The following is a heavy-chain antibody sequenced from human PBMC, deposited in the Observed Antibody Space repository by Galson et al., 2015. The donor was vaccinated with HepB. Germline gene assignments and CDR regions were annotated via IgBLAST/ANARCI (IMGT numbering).Heavy chain of an antibody. V-gene: IGHV3-48*02. D-gene: IGHD6-19*01. CDR1: GFTFSNYP. J-gene: IGHJ5*02. CDR3: ARVGQWPLRWFDP. Sequence: SLRLSCAASGFTFSNYPMTWVRQAPGKGLEWVSVISGSSSIIQYADSVKGRFTISRDNAKNSLYLQMNSLRDEDTAVYSCARVGQWPLRWFDPWGQGTLVTVSS. CDR2: ISGSSSII.